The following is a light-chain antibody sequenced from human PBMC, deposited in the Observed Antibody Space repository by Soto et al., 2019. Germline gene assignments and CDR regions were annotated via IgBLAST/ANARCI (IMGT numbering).Light chain of an antibody. V-gene: IGKV3-11*01. CDR2: DAS. J-gene: IGKJ4*01. CDR3: QQRKHWPPLT. Sequence: ETVLTQSPATLSLSPGERATLSCRASESVDVYLAWYQQKPGQAPRLLIYDASNRATGIPARFSGSGSGTDFILTIDNLEPEDFAVYFCQQRKHWPPLTFGGGTGVEIK. CDR1: ESVDVY.